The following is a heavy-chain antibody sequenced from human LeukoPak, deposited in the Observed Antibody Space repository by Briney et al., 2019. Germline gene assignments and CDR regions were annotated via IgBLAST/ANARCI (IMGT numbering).Heavy chain of an antibody. CDR2: IDPSDSYT. CDR3: ARRGIAAAGPGMDV. V-gene: IGHV5-10-1*01. D-gene: IGHD6-13*01. Sequence: GESLEISCKGSGSLFTSYWISWVRQMPGKGLEWMGRIDPSDSYTNYSPSFQGHVTISADKSISTAYLQWSSLKASDTAMYYCARRGIAAAGPGMDVWGKGTTVTVSS. CDR1: GSLFTSYW. J-gene: IGHJ6*04.